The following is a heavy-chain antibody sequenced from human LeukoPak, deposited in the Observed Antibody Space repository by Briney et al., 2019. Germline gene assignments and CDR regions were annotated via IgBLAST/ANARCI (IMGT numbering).Heavy chain of an antibody. J-gene: IGHJ6*04. CDR3: THPAYYYNVDV. CDR1: GLTFSVSA. CDR2: IKTKADNYAT. Sequence: GGSLRLSCSASGLTFSVSAIHWVRQASGKGLEWVGRIKTKADNYATAYAASVKGRFTISRDDSTNKAYLQMNSLKTEDTAVYYCTHPAYYYNVDVWGKGTTVTVSS. V-gene: IGHV3-73*01.